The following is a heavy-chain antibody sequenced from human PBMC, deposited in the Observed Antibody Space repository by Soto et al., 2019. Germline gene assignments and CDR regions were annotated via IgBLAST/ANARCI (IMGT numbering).Heavy chain of an antibody. CDR3: ATALYSSGWSRGMDV. J-gene: IGHJ6*02. CDR2: ISGSGGTT. Sequence: EVQLSESGGGLVQPGGSLRLSCAASGFTFNIYAMTWVRQAPGKGLEWVSGISGSGGTTYDADSVRGRFTISRDNSKNTLYLQMNSLRAEDTAVYYCATALYSSGWSRGMDVWGQGTTVTVSS. D-gene: IGHD6-19*01. V-gene: IGHV3-23*01. CDR1: GFTFNIYA.